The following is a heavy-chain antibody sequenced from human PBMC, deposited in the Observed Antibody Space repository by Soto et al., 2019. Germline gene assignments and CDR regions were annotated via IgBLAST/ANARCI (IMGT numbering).Heavy chain of an antibody. V-gene: IGHV4-59*01. CDR2: IYYSGST. CDR3: ARVRYYDFWSGYAIDY. CDR1: GGSISSYY. J-gene: IGHJ4*02. Sequence: XETLSLACAVAGGSISSYYWSWIRQPPGKGLEWIGYIYYSGSTNYNPSLKSRVTISVDTSKNQFSLKLSSVTAADTAVYYCARVRYYDFWSGYAIDYWGQGTLVTVSS. D-gene: IGHD3-3*01.